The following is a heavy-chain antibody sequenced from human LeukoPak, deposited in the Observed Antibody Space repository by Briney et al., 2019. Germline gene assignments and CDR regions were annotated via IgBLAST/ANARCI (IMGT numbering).Heavy chain of an antibody. CDR3: ARSSTVVTPMDY. Sequence: ASVKVSCKASGYTLTSYGISWVRQAPGQGLEWMGWISAYNGNTNYAQKLQGRVTMTTDTSTSTAYMELRSLRSDDTAVYYCARSSTVVTPMDYWGQGTLVTVSS. J-gene: IGHJ4*02. CDR2: ISAYNGNT. D-gene: IGHD4-23*01. V-gene: IGHV1-18*01. CDR1: GYTLTSYG.